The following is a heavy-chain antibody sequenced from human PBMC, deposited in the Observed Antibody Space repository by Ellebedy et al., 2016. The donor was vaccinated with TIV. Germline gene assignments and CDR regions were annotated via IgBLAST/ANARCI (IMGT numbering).Heavy chain of an antibody. D-gene: IGHD5-12*01. V-gene: IGHV4-39*07. CDR1: GGTFSSTIYY. CDR2: IYHSGST. CDR3: AGSPSGYEIPY. J-gene: IGHJ4*02. Sequence: SETLSLTXNVSGGTFSSTIYYWGWIRKSPEKGLEWIGSIYHSGSTYYNPSLKSRLTISLDTTKNQFSLRLDSVTAAGTAVYYCAGSPSGYEIPYWGQGTLVTISS.